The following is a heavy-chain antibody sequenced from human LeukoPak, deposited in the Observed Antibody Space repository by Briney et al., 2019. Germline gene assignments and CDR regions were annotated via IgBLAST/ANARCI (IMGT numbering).Heavy chain of an antibody. J-gene: IGHJ4*02. CDR2: IIPILGIA. D-gene: IGHD6-13*01. CDR1: GGTFSSYA. V-gene: IGHV1-69*04. Sequence: ASVKVSCKASGGTFSSYAISWVRQAPGQGLEWMGRIIPILGIANYAQKFQGRVTITADKSTSTAYMELSSLRSEDTAVYYCAREGIAAAGMGLDYWGQGTLVTVSS. CDR3: AREGIAAAGMGLDY.